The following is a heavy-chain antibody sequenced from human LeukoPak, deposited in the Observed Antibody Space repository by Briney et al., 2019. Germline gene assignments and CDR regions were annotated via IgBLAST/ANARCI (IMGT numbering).Heavy chain of an antibody. V-gene: IGHV3-64D*09. CDR1: GFTFRTYA. D-gene: IGHD3-3*01. Sequence: GGSLRLSCSASGFTFRTYAMHWVRQAPGKGLDYVSSISSNGGTTYYADSVRGRFTISRDNSKNTLYLQVSGLRAEDTAVYYCVKSLPPERDFWGSYSFDYWGPGTLVAVSS. CDR3: VKSLPPERDFWGSYSFDY. J-gene: IGHJ4*02. CDR2: ISSNGGTT.